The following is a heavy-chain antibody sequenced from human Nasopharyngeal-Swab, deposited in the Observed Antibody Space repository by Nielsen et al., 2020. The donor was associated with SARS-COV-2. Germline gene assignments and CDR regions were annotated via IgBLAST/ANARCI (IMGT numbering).Heavy chain of an antibody. J-gene: IGHJ4*02. V-gene: IGHV4-34*01. CDR3: ASFDILTGYGAY. CDR2: INHSGGT. Sequence: WIRQPPGKGLEWIGEINHSGGTNYNPSLKSRVTISVDKSKNQFSLKLSSVTAADTAVYYCASFDILTGYGAYWGQGTLVTVSS. D-gene: IGHD3-9*01.